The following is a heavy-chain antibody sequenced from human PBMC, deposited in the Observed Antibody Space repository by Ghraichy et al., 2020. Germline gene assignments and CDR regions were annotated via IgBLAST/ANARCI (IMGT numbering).Heavy chain of an antibody. J-gene: IGHJ6*02. CDR2: IYYSGST. D-gene: IGHD6-13*01. CDR3: ARLHGIATTGTPSYYYGMDV. Sequence: LTCTVSGGSINSNSYYWGWIRQPPGKGLEWIGSIYYSGSTYYNPSLKSRVTISVDTSKNQFSLKLSSVTAADTAVYYCARLHGIATTGTPSYYYGMDVWGQGTTVTVSS. V-gene: IGHV4-39*01. CDR1: GGSINSNSYY.